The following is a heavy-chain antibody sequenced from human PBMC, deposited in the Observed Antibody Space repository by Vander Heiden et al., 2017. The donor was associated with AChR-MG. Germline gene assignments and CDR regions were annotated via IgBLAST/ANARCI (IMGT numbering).Heavy chain of an antibody. J-gene: IGHJ4*01. CDR1: GFTFSSYG. D-gene: IGHD2-2*01. CDR3: AKEQTQRVSKCLDY. CDR2: IAYEGKNK. Sequence: QVQMVESGGGVVQPGRSLTLSCAASGFTFSSYGLHWVRQAPGKGLEWLAVIAYEGKNKYYADSLKGRFSISRDNSKNILYLQMHSLRPEDTAVYCCAKEQTQRVSKCLDYW. V-gene: IGHV3-30*18.